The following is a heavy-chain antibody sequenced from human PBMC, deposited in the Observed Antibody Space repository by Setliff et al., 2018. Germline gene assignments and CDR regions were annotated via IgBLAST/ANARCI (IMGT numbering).Heavy chain of an antibody. CDR3: ARGAPGVKDYYYYYMDV. CDR2: IIPIIGTA. Sequence: SVQGPCQASGSTFSRYAISWVRQAPGQGLEWMGGIIPIIGTAHYAQKFQGRVTITADESTSTAYMELSSLRSEDTVVYYGARGAPGVKDYYYYYMDVWGKGTTVTVSS. CDR1: GSTFSRYA. J-gene: IGHJ6*03. D-gene: IGHD2-8*01. V-gene: IGHV1-69*01.